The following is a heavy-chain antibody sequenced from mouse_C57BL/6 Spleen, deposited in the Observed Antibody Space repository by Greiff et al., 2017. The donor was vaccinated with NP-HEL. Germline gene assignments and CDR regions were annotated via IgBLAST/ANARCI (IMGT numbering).Heavy chain of an antibody. J-gene: IGHJ3*01. Sequence: QVQLKQPGAELVKPGASVKLSCKASGYTFTSYWMHWVKQRPGQGLEWIGMIHPNSGSTNYNEKFKSKATLTVDKSSSTAYMQLSSLTSEDSAVYYCAREGSGYAFAYWGQGTLVTVSA. V-gene: IGHV1-64*01. CDR2: IHPNSGST. D-gene: IGHD3-2*02. CDR3: AREGSGYAFAY. CDR1: GYTFTSYW.